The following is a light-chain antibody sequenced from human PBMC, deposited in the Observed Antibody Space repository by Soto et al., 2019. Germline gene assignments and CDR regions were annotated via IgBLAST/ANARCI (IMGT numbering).Light chain of an antibody. J-gene: IGKJ1*01. CDR2: AAS. Sequence: DIQMTQSPSSLSASVGDRVTITCRASQSIDNYLNWYQQKPGKAPNLLIYAASTLLSGVPSRFSGRGSGTHFTLTISSLQPEHFATYYCQQSYSSAETFGQGTKVEIK. V-gene: IGKV1-39*01. CDR1: QSIDNY. CDR3: QQSYSSAET.